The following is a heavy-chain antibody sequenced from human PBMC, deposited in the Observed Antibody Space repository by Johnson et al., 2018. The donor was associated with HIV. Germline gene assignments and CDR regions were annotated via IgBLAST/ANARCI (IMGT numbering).Heavy chain of an antibody. CDR3: VRSGVVGATSAVDAFDI. Sequence: VQLVESGGGVVQPGRSLRLSCAASGFTFSSYAMHWVRQAPGKGLEWVAVISYDGSNKYYADSVKGRFTISRDNSKNTLYLQMNSLRAEDTAVYYCVRSGVVGATSAVDAFDICGQGTMVTVSS. V-gene: IGHV3-30*04. J-gene: IGHJ3*02. D-gene: IGHD1-26*01. CDR2: ISYDGSNK. CDR1: GFTFSSYA.